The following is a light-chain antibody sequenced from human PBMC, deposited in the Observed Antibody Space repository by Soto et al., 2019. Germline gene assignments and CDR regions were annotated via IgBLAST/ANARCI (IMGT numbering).Light chain of an antibody. J-gene: IGLJ1*01. CDR3: SSYAGNNNCV. Sequence: QSVLTQPPSASGSPGQSVTISCTGTSSDVSGYNYVSWYQQHPGKAPKLILYEISERPSGVPDRFSGSKSGNTASLTVSGLQAEDEADYYCSSYAGNNNCVFGTGTKVTVL. CDR1: SSDVSGYNY. V-gene: IGLV2-8*01. CDR2: EIS.